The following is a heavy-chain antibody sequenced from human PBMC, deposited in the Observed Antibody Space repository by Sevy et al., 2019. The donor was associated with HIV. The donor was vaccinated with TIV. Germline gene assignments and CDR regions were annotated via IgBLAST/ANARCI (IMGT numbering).Heavy chain of an antibody. D-gene: IGHD1-26*01. V-gene: IGHV3-49*04. Sequence: GGSLRLSCTASGFTFGGYTMSWVRQAPGKGLKWVAFIRGKPYGGTTEYAASVKGRFTISRDDSKSIAYLQMNSLNTEDTAVYYCTRVEGAADWGMDVWGQGTTVTVSS. J-gene: IGHJ6*02. CDR1: GFTFGGYT. CDR3: TRVEGAADWGMDV. CDR2: IRGKPYGGTT.